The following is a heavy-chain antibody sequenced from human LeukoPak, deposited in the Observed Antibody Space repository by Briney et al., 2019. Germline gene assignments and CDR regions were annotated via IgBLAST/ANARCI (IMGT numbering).Heavy chain of an antibody. CDR3: ARGSDFGDY. V-gene: IGHV4-59*01. J-gene: IGHJ4*02. Sequence: SETLSLTCTVSGGSISGYYWSWIRQPPGKGLEYIGYIYYSGSTNYNPSLNSRVTMSVDTSKNQFSLRLTSVTAADTAVYYCARGSDFGDYWGQGTLVTVSS. CDR1: GGSISGYY. D-gene: IGHD4-17*01. CDR2: IYYSGST.